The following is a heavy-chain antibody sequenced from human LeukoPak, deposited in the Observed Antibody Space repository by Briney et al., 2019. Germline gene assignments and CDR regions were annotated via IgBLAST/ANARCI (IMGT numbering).Heavy chain of an antibody. V-gene: IGHV3-66*01. D-gene: IGHD6-19*01. J-gene: IGHJ6*03. CDR3: AKGFSGIAVAGMGDYYYYMDV. CDR2: IYSGGST. CDR1: GFTVSSNY. Sequence: GGSLRLSCAASGFTVSSNYMSWVRQAPGKGLEWVSVIYSGGSTYYADSVKGRFTISRDNSKNTLYLQMNSLRAEDTAVYYCAKGFSGIAVAGMGDYYYYMDVWGKGTTVTVSS.